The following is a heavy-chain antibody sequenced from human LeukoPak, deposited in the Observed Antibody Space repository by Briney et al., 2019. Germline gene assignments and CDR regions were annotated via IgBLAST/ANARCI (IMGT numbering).Heavy chain of an antibody. CDR2: IKGDGIET. D-gene: IGHD3-10*01. CDR3: ARDVVLSSGSCAS. J-gene: IGHJ4*02. V-gene: IGHV3-74*01. CDR1: GFTFSGSW. Sequence: GGSLRLSCAASGFTFSGSWMHWVRQAPGKGLVWVSRIKGDGIETNYADSVKGRFTVSRDNAKNTLFLQMNSLRAEDTAAYFCARDVVLSSGSCASWGQGTLVTVSS.